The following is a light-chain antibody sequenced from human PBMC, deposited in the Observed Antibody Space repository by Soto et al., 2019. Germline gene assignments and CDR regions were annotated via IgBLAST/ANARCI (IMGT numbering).Light chain of an antibody. CDR1: QGISSY. V-gene: IGKV1-9*01. J-gene: IGKJ5*01. CDR3: QHLDSYST. CDR2: AAS. Sequence: DIQLTQSPSFLSASVGDRVTITCRASQGISSYLAWYQQKPGKAPKLLIYAASTLQSGVPSRFSGSGSGTEFTITISSLQPEDFATYYCQHLDSYSTCGQGTRLEIK.